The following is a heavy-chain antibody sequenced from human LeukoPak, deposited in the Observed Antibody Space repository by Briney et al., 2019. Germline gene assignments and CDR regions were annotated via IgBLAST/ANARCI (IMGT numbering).Heavy chain of an antibody. Sequence: SETLSLTCTVFGGSISSGDYYWSWIRQPPGKGLEWIGYIYYSGSTYYNPSLKSRVTISVDTSKNQFSLKLSSVTAADTAVYYCASYYGSGLPQTEYYFDYWGQGTLVTVSS. CDR3: ASYYGSGLPQTEYYFDY. CDR2: IYYSGST. V-gene: IGHV4-30-4*01. CDR1: GGSISSGDYY. J-gene: IGHJ4*02. D-gene: IGHD3-10*01.